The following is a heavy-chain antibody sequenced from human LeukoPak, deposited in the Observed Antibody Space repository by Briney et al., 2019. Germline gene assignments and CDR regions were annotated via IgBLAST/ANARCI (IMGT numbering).Heavy chain of an antibody. D-gene: IGHD2-15*01. CDR3: ARKCSGGSCHFDY. CDR1: GGSFSGYY. V-gene: IGHV4-34*01. Sequence: PSETLSLTCAVYGGSFSGYYWSWIRQPPGKGLEWIGEINHSGSTNYNPSLRSRVTISVDTSKNQFSLKLSSATAADTAVYYCARKCSGGSCHFDYWGQGTLVTVSS. J-gene: IGHJ4*02. CDR2: INHSGST.